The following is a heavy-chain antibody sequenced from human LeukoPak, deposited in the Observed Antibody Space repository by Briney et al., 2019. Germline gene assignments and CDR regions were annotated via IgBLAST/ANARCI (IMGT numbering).Heavy chain of an antibody. J-gene: IGHJ3*02. V-gene: IGHV4-31*03. CDR1: GGSISSGGYY. CDR3: ARISSRLFSRTGAFDI. CDR2: IYYSGST. Sequence: TLSLTCTVSGGSISSGGYYWSWIRQHPGKGLEWIGYIYYSGSTYYNPSLKSRVTISVDTSKNQFSLKLSSVTAADTAVYYCARISSRLFSRTGAFDIWGQGTMVTVSS. D-gene: IGHD7-27*01.